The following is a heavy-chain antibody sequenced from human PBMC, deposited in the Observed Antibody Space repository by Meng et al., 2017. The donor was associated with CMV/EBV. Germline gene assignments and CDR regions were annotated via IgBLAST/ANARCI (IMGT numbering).Heavy chain of an antibody. CDR2: NSAYNGNT. CDR1: GYTLTSYR. D-gene: IGHD3-10*01. J-gene: IGHJ5*02. V-gene: IGHV1-18*01. CDR3: ARNYYVSRSCFDP. Sequence: VQAGAELHQPLSSVNVPCTPSGYTLTSYRISWVRQSPGQGLEWLGWNSAYNGNTNYAQKLQGRDTMTTDTPTSTADMELRSLRSYDTTVYYYARNYYVSRSCFDPWGQGTLVTVSS.